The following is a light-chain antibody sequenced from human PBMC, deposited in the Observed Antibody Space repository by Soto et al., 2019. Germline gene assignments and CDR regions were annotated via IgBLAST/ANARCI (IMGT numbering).Light chain of an antibody. CDR2: WAS. V-gene: IGKV4-1*01. CDR1: QSVLYSSNNKNY. CDR3: RQYYRPPYT. Sequence: DIVMTQSPDSLAVSLGERATINCKSSQSVLYSSNNKNYLAWYQRKPGQPPKLLIYWASTRESGVPDRSSGGGSGTDFTLTSSSLQAEDVAVYYCRQYYRPPYTFGHGTKLEIK. J-gene: IGKJ2*01.